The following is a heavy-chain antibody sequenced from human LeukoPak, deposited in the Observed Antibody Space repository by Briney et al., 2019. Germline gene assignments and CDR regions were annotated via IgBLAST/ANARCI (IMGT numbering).Heavy chain of an antibody. V-gene: IGHV1-2*02. CDR2: INPGVGAA. Sequence: GASVRVSGKTSGHTFSDYFIHWVRQAPGQGLEGLGCINPGVGAANYAQKFQARVALTSYTSVSSASLELCSLSLDDSAVCFCILGGSSDLQWLTDYFDNWGEGTLITVSS. J-gene: IGHJ4*02. CDR1: GHTFSDYF. CDR3: ILGGSSDLQWLTDYFDN. D-gene: IGHD3-3*01.